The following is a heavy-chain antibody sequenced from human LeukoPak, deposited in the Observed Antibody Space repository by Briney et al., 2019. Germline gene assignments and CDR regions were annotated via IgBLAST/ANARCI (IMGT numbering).Heavy chain of an antibody. CDR2: ISSSSTYI. CDR3: ARDVYDSRGYYAIDY. V-gene: IGHV3-21*01. Sequence: GGSLRLSCAASGFTFSSYSMNWVRPAPGKGLEWVSSISSSSTYIYYADSVKGRFTISRDNAKNSLYLQMNSLRAEDTAVYYCARDVYDSRGYYAIDYWGQGTLVTVSS. D-gene: IGHD3-22*01. CDR1: GFTFSSYS. J-gene: IGHJ4*02.